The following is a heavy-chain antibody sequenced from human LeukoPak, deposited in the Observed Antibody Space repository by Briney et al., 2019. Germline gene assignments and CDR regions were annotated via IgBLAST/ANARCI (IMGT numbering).Heavy chain of an antibody. J-gene: IGHJ5*02. CDR2: IYYSGST. Sequence: ETLSLTCTVSCGSISSSSYYWGWIRQPPGKGLGWIGSIYYSGSTYYNPSLKSRVTISVATYKTPFSLKLSSVTAADTVVYYCARDRAARPLSGWFDHWGQGTLVTVSS. D-gene: IGHD6-6*01. V-gene: IGHV4-39*07. CDR3: ARDRAARPLSGWFDH. CDR1: CGSISSSSYY.